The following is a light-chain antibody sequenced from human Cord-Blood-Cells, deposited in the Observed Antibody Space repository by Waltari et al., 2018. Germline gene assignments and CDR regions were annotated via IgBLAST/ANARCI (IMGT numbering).Light chain of an antibody. J-gene: IGLJ3*02. Sequence: FMLTQPHSLSESPGKTVTISCTRSSGSIASNYVPWYQQRPDSSPTTVIYEDNQRPPGVPDRFSGSIDSSSNSASLTISGLKTEDEADYYCQSYDSSWVFGGGTKLTVL. CDR2: EDN. V-gene: IGLV6-57*01. CDR3: QSYDSSWV. CDR1: SGSIASNY.